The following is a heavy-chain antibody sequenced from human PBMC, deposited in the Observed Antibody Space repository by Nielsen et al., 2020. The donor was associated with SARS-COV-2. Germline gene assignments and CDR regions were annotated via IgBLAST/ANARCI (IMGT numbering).Heavy chain of an antibody. J-gene: IGHJ6*03. CDR2: ISSSSSYI. CDR3: ARGIVDTAMEEDYYMDV. Sequence: GESLKISCAASGFTFSSYSMNWVRQAPGKGLEWVSSISSSSSYIYYADSVKGRFTISRDNAKNLLYLQMNSLRAEDTAVYYCARGIVDTAMEEDYYMDVWGKGTTVTVSS. V-gene: IGHV3-21*01. CDR1: GFTFSSYS. D-gene: IGHD5-18*01.